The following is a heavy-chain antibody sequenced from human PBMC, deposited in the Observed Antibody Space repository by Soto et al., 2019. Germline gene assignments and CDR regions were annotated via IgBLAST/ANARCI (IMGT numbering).Heavy chain of an antibody. Sequence: GGSLRLSCAASGFTFSSYAMHWVRQAPGKGLEWVAVISYDGSNKYYADSVKGRFTISRDNSKNTLYLQMNSLRAEDTAVYYCAKDWGGELSPYYYYYGMDVWGQGTTVTVSS. CDR3: AKDWGGELSPYYYYYGMDV. J-gene: IGHJ6*02. D-gene: IGHD1-26*01. CDR2: ISYDGSNK. CDR1: GFTFSSYA. V-gene: IGHV3-30-3*01.